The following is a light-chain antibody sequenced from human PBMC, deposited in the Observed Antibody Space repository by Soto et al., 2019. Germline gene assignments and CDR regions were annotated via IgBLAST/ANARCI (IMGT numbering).Light chain of an antibody. CDR1: SSNIGNNY. CDR2: DNN. Sequence: QSVLTQPPSVSAAPGQKVTISCSGSSSNIGNNYVSWYQQLPGTVPKLLIYDNNKRPSGIPDRFSGSKSGTSATLGITGLQTGDEADYYCGTWDSSLSAGRVFGGGTKVTVL. J-gene: IGLJ3*02. V-gene: IGLV1-51*01. CDR3: GTWDSSLSAGRV.